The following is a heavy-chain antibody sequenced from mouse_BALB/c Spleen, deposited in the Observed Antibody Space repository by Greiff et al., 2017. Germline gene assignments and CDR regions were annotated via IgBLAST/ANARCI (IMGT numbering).Heavy chain of an antibody. V-gene: IGHV1S81*02. Sequence: QVQLQQSGAELVKPGASVKLSCKASGYTFTSYYMYWVKQRPGQGLEWIGEINPSNGGTNFNEKFKSKATLTVDKSSSTAYMQLSSLTSEDSAVYYCTRDYRYDGWFAYWGQGTLVTVSA. CDR3: TRDYRYDGWFAY. CDR1: GYTFTSYY. CDR2: INPSNGGT. D-gene: IGHD2-14*01. J-gene: IGHJ3*01.